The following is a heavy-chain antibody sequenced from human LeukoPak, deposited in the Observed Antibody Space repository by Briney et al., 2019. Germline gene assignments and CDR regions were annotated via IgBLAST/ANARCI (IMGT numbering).Heavy chain of an antibody. Sequence: GGSLRLSCVPSGFTFNNYGMHWVRQAPGKGLEWVAFIQYDGSNKYYADSVKGRFTISRDNAKNSLYLQMNSLRAEDTAVYYCAELGITMIGGVWGKGTTVTISS. V-gene: IGHV3-30*02. J-gene: IGHJ6*04. CDR3: AELGITMIGGV. CDR2: IQYDGSNK. D-gene: IGHD3-10*02. CDR1: GFTFNNYG.